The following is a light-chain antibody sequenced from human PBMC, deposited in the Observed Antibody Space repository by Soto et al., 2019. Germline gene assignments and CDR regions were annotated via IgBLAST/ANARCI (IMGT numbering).Light chain of an antibody. CDR2: AAS. Sequence: DIQLTQSPSFLSASVGDRVTITCRASQGVSSYLAWYQQKPGKAPKLLIYAASTLQSGVPSRFSGSGSGTEFTLTISSLQPEDCATYYCQQLNSDPLFGGGTKVDIK. V-gene: IGKV1-9*01. CDR1: QGVSSY. CDR3: QQLNSDPL. J-gene: IGKJ4*01.